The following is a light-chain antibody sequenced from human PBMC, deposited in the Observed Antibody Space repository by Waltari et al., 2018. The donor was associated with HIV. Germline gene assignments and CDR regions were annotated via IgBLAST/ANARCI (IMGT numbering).Light chain of an antibody. Sequence: VLTQSPGTLSLSPGERATLSCRASQTVSSSDLAGYQQKSGPSPRLLIYGAASRATGIPERFSGSGSGTDFTLTISRLEPEDFAVYYCQRHDFSFRTFGQGTKVEIK. CDR2: GAA. CDR3: QRHDFSFRT. V-gene: IGKV3-20*01. J-gene: IGKJ1*01. CDR1: QTVSSSD.